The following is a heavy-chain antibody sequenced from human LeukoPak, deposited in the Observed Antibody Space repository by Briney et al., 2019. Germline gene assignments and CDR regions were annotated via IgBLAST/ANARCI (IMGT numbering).Heavy chain of an antibody. Sequence: GGSLRLSCAASGFTFSSYSMNWVRQAPGKGLEWVSYISSSSSTIYYADSVKGRFTISRDNSKNTLYLQMNSLRAEDTAVYYCARDPGPVVVITMGFDYWGQGTLVTVSS. D-gene: IGHD3-22*01. CDR1: GFTFSSYS. CDR3: ARDPGPVVVITMGFDY. CDR2: ISSSSSTI. J-gene: IGHJ4*02. V-gene: IGHV3-48*01.